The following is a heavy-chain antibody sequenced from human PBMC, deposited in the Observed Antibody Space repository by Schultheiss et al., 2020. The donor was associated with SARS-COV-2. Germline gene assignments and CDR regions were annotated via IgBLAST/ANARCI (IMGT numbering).Heavy chain of an antibody. CDR3: AKGGVRDMRFDC. V-gene: IGHV3-33*03. CDR2: IWYDGSNK. D-gene: IGHD2-15*01. Sequence: GGSLRLSCAASGFTFSSYSMNWVRQAPGKGLEWVAVIWYDGSNKYYADSVKGRFTIFRDNAKNSLYLQMNSLRAEDTAVYYCAKGGVRDMRFDCWGQGTLVTVSS. J-gene: IGHJ4*02. CDR1: GFTFSSYS.